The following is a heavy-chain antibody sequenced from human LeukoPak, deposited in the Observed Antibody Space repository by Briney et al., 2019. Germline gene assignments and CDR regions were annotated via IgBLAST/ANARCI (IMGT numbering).Heavy chain of an antibody. J-gene: IGHJ6*03. CDR1: GYTFTGYY. D-gene: IGHD2-2*01. V-gene: IGHV1-2*02. Sequence: GASVKVSCKASGYTFTGYYMHWVRQAPGQGLEWMGWINPNSGGTNYAQKFQGRVTMTRDTSISTAYMELSRLRSDDTAVYYCARTIVEPAALYYYYMDVWGKGTTVTVSS. CDR3: ARTIVEPAALYYYYMDV. CDR2: INPNSGGT.